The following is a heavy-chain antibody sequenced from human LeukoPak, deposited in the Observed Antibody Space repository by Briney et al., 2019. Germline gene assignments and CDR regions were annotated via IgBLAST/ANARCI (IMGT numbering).Heavy chain of an antibody. Sequence: GGSLRLSCAASGFTFSSYGMHWVRQAPGKGLEWVAVISYDGSNKYYADSVKGRFTISRDNSKNTLYLQMNSLRAEDTAVYYCARWDIRGTAHQLDYWGQGTLVTVSS. CDR2: ISYDGSNK. D-gene: IGHD5-12*01. CDR1: GFTFSSYG. J-gene: IGHJ4*02. CDR3: ARWDIRGTAHQLDY. V-gene: IGHV3-30*03.